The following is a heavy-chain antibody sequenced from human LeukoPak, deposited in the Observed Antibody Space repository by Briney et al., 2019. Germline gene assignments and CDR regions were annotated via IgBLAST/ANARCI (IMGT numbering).Heavy chain of an antibody. J-gene: IGHJ5*02. CDR3: ARATAEWELKVFDP. D-gene: IGHD1-26*01. Sequence: SETLSLTCTVSGGSISSYYWSWIRKPPGKGLEWIGYIYYSGSTNYNPSLKSRVTISVDTSKNQFSLKLSSVTAADTAVYYCARATAEWELKVFDPWGQGTLVTVSS. V-gene: IGHV4-59*01. CDR2: IYYSGST. CDR1: GGSISSYY.